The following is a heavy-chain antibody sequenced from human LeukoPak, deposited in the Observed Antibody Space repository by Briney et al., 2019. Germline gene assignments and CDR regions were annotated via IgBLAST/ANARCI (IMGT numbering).Heavy chain of an antibody. CDR3: AREVGYNDYGGNGCDY. D-gene: IGHD4-23*01. Sequence: SQTLSLTCTVSGGSISSGSYYWSWIRQPAGKGLEWIGRIYTSGSTNYNPSLKSRVTISVDTSKNQFSLKLSPVTAADTAVYYCAREVGYNDYGGNGCDYWGQGTLVTVS. CDR1: GGSISSGSYY. J-gene: IGHJ4*02. V-gene: IGHV4-61*02. CDR2: IYTSGST.